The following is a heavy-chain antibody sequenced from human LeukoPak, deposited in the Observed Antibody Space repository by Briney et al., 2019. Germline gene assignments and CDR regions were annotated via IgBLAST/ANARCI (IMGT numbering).Heavy chain of an antibody. CDR2: ISTQSGNT. J-gene: IGHJ4*02. Sequence: AASVTVSCKASGYTLTSYGIHWMRQAPGQGLEWMGWISTQSGNTNYAQKVQGRLTLTTDRSTNTAYMELRSLRSDDTAVYYCARGAYGDKWGQGTMVTVSS. CDR3: ARGAYGDK. D-gene: IGHD4-17*01. CDR1: GYTLTSYG. V-gene: IGHV1-18*01.